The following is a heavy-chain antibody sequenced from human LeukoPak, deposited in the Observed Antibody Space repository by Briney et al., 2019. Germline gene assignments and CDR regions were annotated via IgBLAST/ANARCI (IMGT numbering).Heavy chain of an antibody. CDR2: ISSSGSTI. Sequence: VGSLRLSSAAPVFTFSSYEINTVRQTPRKRLESVSYISSSGSTIYYADSVKGRFTISRDNAKNSLYLQMNSLRAEDRAVYYCAELGITMIGGVWGKGTTVTISS. J-gene: IGHJ6*04. CDR1: VFTFSSYE. D-gene: IGHD3-10*02. V-gene: IGHV3-48*03. CDR3: AELGITMIGGV.